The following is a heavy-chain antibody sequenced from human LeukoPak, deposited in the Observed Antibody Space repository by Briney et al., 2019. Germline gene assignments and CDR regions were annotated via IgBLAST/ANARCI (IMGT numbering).Heavy chain of an antibody. V-gene: IGHV3-30*02. CDR1: GFTFSNYG. D-gene: IGHD1-7*01. CDR2: IRYDGSNK. J-gene: IGHJ6*03. Sequence: PGGSLRLSCAASGFTFSNYGMHWVRQAPGKGLEWVAFIRYDGSNKYYADSVKGRFTISRDNSKNTLYLQMNSLRAEDTAVYYCAKAPQELALFPYYYYYYMDVWGKGTTVTVSS. CDR3: AKAPQELALFPYYYYYYMDV.